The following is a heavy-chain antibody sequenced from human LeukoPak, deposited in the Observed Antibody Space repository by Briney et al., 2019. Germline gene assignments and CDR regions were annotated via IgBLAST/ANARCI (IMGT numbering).Heavy chain of an antibody. D-gene: IGHD2-15*01. J-gene: IGHJ4*02. CDR2: IRYDGNNK. Sequence: GGSLRLSCAASAFTFSSYGMHWVRQAPGKGLEWVAFIRYDGNNKYYADSVKGRFTISRDNSKNTLYLQMNSLRVEDTAVFYCAKLISSATNYWGQGTLVTVSS. CDR3: AKLISSATNY. V-gene: IGHV3-30*02. CDR1: AFTFSSYG.